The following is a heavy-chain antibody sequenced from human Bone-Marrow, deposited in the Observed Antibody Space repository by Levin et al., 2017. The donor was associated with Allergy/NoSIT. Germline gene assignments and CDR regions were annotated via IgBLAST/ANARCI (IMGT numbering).Heavy chain of an antibody. V-gene: IGHV3-74*01. J-gene: IGHJ5*02. CDR1: GFTLSNYG. Sequence: HPGGSLRLSCAASGFTLSNYGMHWVRQPPGEGPVWVSRVNRDGNGVGYADSVKDRFTITRDIGKNIFYLQMNSLRAEDTAVYYCAREGSPGGLDPWGQGTLVTVSS. CDR2: VNRDGNGV. CDR3: AREGSPGGLDP. D-gene: IGHD1-14*01.